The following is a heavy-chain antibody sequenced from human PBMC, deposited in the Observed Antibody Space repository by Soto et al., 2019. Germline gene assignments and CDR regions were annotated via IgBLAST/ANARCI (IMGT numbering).Heavy chain of an antibody. D-gene: IGHD3-10*01. CDR1: GYTFTSYY. J-gene: IGHJ4*02. V-gene: IGHV1-46*03. CDR3: SRGLGSGDY. CDR2: INPNGGST. Sequence: QVQLVQSGAEVKNPGASVTVSCRASGYTFTSYYIHWVRQAPGQGLEWMAIINPNGGSTNYAQRFQGRATVTRDTSTSIVYMELSSLRSEDSAVYYCSRGLGSGDYWGQGTLVTVSS.